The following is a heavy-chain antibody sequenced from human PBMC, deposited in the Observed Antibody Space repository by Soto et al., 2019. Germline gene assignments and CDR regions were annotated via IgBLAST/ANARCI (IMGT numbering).Heavy chain of an antibody. D-gene: IGHD5-18*01. V-gene: IGHV1-18*01. CDR3: ARDGFYAGSGRYSDGYSPPPYYAMDV. CDR2: ISAYNDDT. J-gene: IGHJ6*02. CDR1: GYTFINYG. Sequence: QVQLVQSGTEVKKPGASVKVSCKTSGYTFINYGISWVRQAPGQGPEWMGWISAYNDDTKYAQKFQGRVTMTTDTSTRTGWMEMSRLGSDDTAIYYSARDGFYAGSGRYSDGYSPPPYYAMDVWSQGTTVTVSS.